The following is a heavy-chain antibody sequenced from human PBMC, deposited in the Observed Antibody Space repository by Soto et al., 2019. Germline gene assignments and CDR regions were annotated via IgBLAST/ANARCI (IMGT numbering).Heavy chain of an antibody. CDR2: IGGSGGNT. D-gene: IGHD3-10*01. Sequence: GRSLRLSCAASGYIFNAYAMTWVRQAPGKGLEWVSAIGGSGGNTYYAASVKGRVTISRDNSKNTLYLQMNSLRAEDTALYVCAKGLAFYGETASAVWGKETMVPVAS. J-gene: IGHJ3*01. CDR1: GYIFNAYA. CDR3: AKGLAFYGETASAV. V-gene: IGHV3-23*01.